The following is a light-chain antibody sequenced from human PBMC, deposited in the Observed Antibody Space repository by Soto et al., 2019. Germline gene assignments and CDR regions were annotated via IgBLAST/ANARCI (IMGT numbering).Light chain of an antibody. V-gene: IGKV3-20*01. CDR2: HVS. Sequence: DIVLTQYPGTLYLSPGERAILSCRASQSVSSTSLAWYQQRPGQAPRLLIYHVSSRANGIPDRFSDSGSGTDFTLTISTLEPEDFAVYYCQQYGTSSLTFGGGTRVEI. CDR3: QQYGTSSLT. J-gene: IGKJ4*01. CDR1: QSVSSTS.